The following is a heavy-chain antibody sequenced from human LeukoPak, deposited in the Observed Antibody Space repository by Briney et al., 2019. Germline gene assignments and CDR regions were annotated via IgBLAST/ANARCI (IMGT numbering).Heavy chain of an antibody. D-gene: IGHD1-26*01. CDR1: GFTFSSYS. CDR3: ARAGSYYNSFEF. Sequence: PGGSLRLSCAASGFTFSSYSMNWVRQAPGKGLEWVSYIINSGKTIYYTDSVKGRFTISRDNAKNSLFLQMNSLRVEDTAVYYCARAGSYYNSFEFWGQGTMVTVSS. V-gene: IGHV3-48*04. CDR2: IINSGKTI. J-gene: IGHJ3*01.